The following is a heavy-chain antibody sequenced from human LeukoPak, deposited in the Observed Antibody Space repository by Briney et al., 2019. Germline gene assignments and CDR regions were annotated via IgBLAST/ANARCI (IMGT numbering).Heavy chain of an antibody. CDR1: GGSINSYY. D-gene: IGHD2-15*01. CDR3: ARHSGRCSGGSCFFRS. V-gene: IGHV4-59*08. Sequence: PSETLSLTCTVSGGSINSYYWSWIRQPPGKGLEWLGYIYYSGSTNYNPFLKSRVTIAVDTSKNQFSLKLSSVTAADTAVYYCARHSGRCSGGSCFFRSWGQGTLVTVSS. J-gene: IGHJ5*02. CDR2: IYYSGST.